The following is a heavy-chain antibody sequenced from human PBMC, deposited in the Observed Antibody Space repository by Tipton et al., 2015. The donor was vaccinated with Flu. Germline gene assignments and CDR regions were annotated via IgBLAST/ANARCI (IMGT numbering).Heavy chain of an antibody. Sequence: TLSLTCSVSGGSISSSDYYWCWIRQPPGKGLEWIGGIFYNGNTYYNPSLQSRATISSDTSNNQFSLTLSSVTAADTAVYYCVREYDLWDGNGVLGWFDPWGQGTLVTVSS. CDR3: VREYDLWDGNGVLGWFDP. CDR1: GGSISSSDYY. J-gene: IGHJ5*02. CDR2: IFYNGNT. D-gene: IGHD3-3*01. V-gene: IGHV4-39*07.